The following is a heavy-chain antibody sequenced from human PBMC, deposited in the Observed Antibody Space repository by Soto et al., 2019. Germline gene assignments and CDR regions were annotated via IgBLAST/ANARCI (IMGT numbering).Heavy chain of an antibody. J-gene: IGHJ6*02. CDR2: IKQDGSEK. CDR1: GFTFSSYW. V-gene: IGHV3-7*03. Sequence: QTGGSLRLSCAASGFTFSSYWMSWVRQAPGKGLEWVANIKQDGSEKYYVDSVKGRFTISRDNAKNSLYLQMNSLRAEDTAVYYCARDPATTSYYDILTGYYPLSPQGSHYGMDVWGQGTTVTVSS. CDR3: ARDPATTSYYDILTGYYPLSPQGSHYGMDV. D-gene: IGHD3-9*01.